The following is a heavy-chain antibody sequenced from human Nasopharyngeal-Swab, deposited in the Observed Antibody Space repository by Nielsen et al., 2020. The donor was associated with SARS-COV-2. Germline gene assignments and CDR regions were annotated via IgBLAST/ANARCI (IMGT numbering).Heavy chain of an antibody. CDR3: ARHLPLRFLEWLFPDYFDY. Sequence: GESLMISCAASGFTFSSYSMNWVRQAPGKGLEWVSSISSSSSYIYYADSVKGRFTISRDNAKNSLYLQMNSLRAEDTAVYYCARHLPLRFLEWLFPDYFDYWGQGTLVTVSS. J-gene: IGHJ4*02. D-gene: IGHD3-3*01. CDR2: ISSSSSYI. CDR1: GFTFSSYS. V-gene: IGHV3-21*01.